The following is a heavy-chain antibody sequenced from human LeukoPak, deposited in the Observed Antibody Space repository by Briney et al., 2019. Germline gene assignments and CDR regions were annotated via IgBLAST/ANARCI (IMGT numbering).Heavy chain of an antibody. CDR1: GYTFSSYG. J-gene: IGHJ4*02. Sequence: PGGSLRLSCAASGYTFSSYGMHWVRQAPGKGLEWVAFIRFDGTIKDYADSVKGRFTISRDNSKNTLNLLMNSLRVEDTAMYHCARDPRSGYRGYWGQGTLVTVSS. V-gene: IGHV3-30*02. CDR3: ARDPRSGYRGY. D-gene: IGHD5-18*01. CDR2: IRFDGTIK.